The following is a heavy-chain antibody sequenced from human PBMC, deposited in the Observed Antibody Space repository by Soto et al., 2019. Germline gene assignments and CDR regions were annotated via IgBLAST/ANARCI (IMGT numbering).Heavy chain of an antibody. CDR2: ISAYNGNT. D-gene: IGHD5-12*01. Sequence: ASVKVSCKASGYTFTSYGISWVRQAPGQGLEWMGWISAYNGNTNYAQKLQGRVTMTTDTSTSTAYMELRSLRSDDTAVYYCARTRGYSGYPDWFDYWGQGTLVTVSS. V-gene: IGHV1-18*01. CDR1: GYTFTSYG. J-gene: IGHJ4*02. CDR3: ARTRGYSGYPDWFDY.